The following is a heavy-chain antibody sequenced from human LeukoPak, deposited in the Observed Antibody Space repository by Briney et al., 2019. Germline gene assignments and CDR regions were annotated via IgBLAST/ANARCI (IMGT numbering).Heavy chain of an antibody. CDR2: INHSGST. D-gene: IGHD3-10*01. J-gene: IGHJ4*02. V-gene: IGHV4-34*01. Sequence: SETLSLTCAVYGGSFSGYYRSWIRQPPGKGLEWIGEINHSGSTNYNPSLKSRVTISVDTSKNQFSLKLSPVTAADTAVYYCARHGSGSYYNGSNDYWGQGTLVTVSS. CDR1: GGSFSGYY. CDR3: ARHGSGSYYNGSNDY.